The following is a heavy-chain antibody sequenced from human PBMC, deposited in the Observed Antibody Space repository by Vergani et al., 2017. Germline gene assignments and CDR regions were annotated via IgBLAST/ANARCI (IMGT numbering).Heavy chain of an antibody. CDR3: ARGLLRYFDWLGVDYYYYGMDV. J-gene: IGHJ6*02. Sequence: LVQPGRSLRLSCAASGFTFSSYSMNWVRQAPGKGLEWVSSISSSSSYIYYADSVKGRFTISRDNAKNSLYLQMNSLRAEDTAVYYCARGLLRYFDWLGVDYYYYGMDVWGQGTTVTVSS. CDR1: GFTFSSYS. CDR2: ISSSSSYI. D-gene: IGHD3-9*01. V-gene: IGHV3-21*01.